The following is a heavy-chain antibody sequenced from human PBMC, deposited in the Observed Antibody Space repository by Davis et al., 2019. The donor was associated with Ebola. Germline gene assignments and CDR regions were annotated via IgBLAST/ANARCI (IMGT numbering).Heavy chain of an antibody. Sequence: SVKVSCKASVGTFSSYAISWVRQAPGQGLEWMGRIIPILGIANYAQKFQGRVTITADKSTSTAYMELSSLRSEDTAVYYCARDCTNGVCHYGMDVWGQGTTVTVSS. V-gene: IGHV1-69*04. D-gene: IGHD2-8*01. CDR3: ARDCTNGVCHYGMDV. CDR2: IIPILGIA. J-gene: IGHJ6*02. CDR1: VGTFSSYA.